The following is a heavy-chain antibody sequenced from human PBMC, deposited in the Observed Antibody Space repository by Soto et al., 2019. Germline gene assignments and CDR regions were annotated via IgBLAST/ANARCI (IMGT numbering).Heavy chain of an antibody. J-gene: IGHJ4*02. V-gene: IGHV3-49*03. CDR3: TIPPTTYSSSSLRLDY. Sequence: GGSLRLSCTASGFTFGDYAMSWFRQAPGKGLEWVGFIRSKAYGGTTEYAASVKGRFTISRDDSKSIAYLQMNSLKTEDTAVYYCTIPPTTYSSSSLRLDYWGQGTLVTVSS. CDR1: GFTFGDYA. CDR2: IRSKAYGGTT. D-gene: IGHD6-6*01.